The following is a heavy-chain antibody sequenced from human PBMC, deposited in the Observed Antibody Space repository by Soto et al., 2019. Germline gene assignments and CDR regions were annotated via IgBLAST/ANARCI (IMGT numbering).Heavy chain of an antibody. CDR2: IIPIFGTA. CDR1: GGTFSAYA. V-gene: IGHV1-69*13. J-gene: IGHJ6*02. Sequence: RASVKVSCKASGGTFSAYAISWVGQAPGQGLGWMGGIIPIFGTANYAQKFQGRVTITADESTSTAYMELSSLRSEDTAVYYCAREGGNTAMANYYYYGMDVWGQGTTVTVSS. CDR3: AREGGNTAMANYYYYGMDV. D-gene: IGHD5-18*01.